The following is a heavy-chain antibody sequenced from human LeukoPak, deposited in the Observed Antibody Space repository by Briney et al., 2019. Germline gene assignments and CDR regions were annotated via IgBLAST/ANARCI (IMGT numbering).Heavy chain of an antibody. CDR3: ARLSKGRYFDYIFDH. D-gene: IGHD3-9*01. J-gene: IGHJ4*02. CDR2: TYYSGST. V-gene: IGHV4-39*01. Sequence: PSETLSLTCTVSGGSVSSYEYYWGWIRQPPGKGLELIRNTYYSGSTYYNPSLKSRLTMSVDTSKNQFSLKMSSVTAADTAVYYCARLSKGRYFDYIFDHWGQGALVTVSS. CDR1: GGSVSSYEYY.